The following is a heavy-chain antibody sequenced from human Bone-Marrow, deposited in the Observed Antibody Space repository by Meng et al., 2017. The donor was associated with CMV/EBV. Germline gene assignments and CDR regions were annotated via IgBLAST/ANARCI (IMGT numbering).Heavy chain of an antibody. CDR1: GGSISSYY. CDR3: AGDHRDYGSGSYYKAYYYYYGMDV. Sequence: GSLRLSCTVSGGSISSYYWSWIRQPPGKGLEWIGYIYYSGSTNYNPSLKSRVTISVDTSKNQFSLKLCSVTAADPAVYYCAGDHRDYGSGSYYKAYYYYYGMDVWGQGTTVTVSS. V-gene: IGHV4-59*01. D-gene: IGHD3-10*01. CDR2: IYYSGST. J-gene: IGHJ6*02.